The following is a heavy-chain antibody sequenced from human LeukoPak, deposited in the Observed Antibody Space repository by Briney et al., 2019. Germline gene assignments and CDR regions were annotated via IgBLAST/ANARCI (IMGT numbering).Heavy chain of an antibody. D-gene: IGHD3-16*02. CDR2: ISNSAGST. V-gene: IGHV3-23*01. Sequence: GGSLRLSCAASGFTLSSYAMRWVRQAPGKGLEWVSVISNSAGSTYYADSVKGRFTISRDNSKNTLYLQMHSLRLEDTALYFCIKEGGNYHGYFDSWGQGTLVTVSS. J-gene: IGHJ4*02. CDR3: IKEGGNYHGYFDS. CDR1: GFTLSSYA.